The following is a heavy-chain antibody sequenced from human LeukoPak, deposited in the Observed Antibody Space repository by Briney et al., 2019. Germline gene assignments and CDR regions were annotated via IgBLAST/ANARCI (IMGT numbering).Heavy chain of an antibody. CDR3: ARGKYDSSPFLQH. V-gene: IGHV3-48*04. D-gene: IGHD3-22*01. CDR1: GFTFSSYS. CDR2: ISSSSSTI. J-gene: IGHJ1*01. Sequence: GGSLRLSCAASGFTFSSYSMNWVRQAPGKGLEWVSCISSSSSTIYYADSVKGRFTISRDNAKNSMYLQMNSLRAEDTAVYYCARGKYDSSPFLQHWGQGTLVTVSS.